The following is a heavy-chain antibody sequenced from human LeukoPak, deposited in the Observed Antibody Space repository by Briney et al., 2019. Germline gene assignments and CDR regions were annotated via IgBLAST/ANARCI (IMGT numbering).Heavy chain of an antibody. V-gene: IGHV3-23*01. CDR3: AKDKLRYFDWTYGY. D-gene: IGHD3-9*01. CDR2: ISGSGGST. Sequence: PGGSLRLSCAASGFTFSSYAMSWVRQAPGKGLEWVSAISGSGGSTYYADSVKGRFTISRDNSKNTLYLQMNSLRAEDTAVYYCAKDKLRYFDWTYGYWGQGTLVTVSS. J-gene: IGHJ4*02. CDR1: GFTFSSYA.